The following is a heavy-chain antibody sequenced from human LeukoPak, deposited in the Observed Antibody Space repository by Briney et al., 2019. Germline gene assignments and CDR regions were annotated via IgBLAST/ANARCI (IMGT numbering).Heavy chain of an antibody. Sequence: SETLSLTCAVYGGSFSSYYWSWIRQPPGKGLEWIGEINHSGSTSYKPSLKSRVTISLDTSKNQFSLKLSSVTAADTAVYYCARTSSWFGGWFDPWGQGTLVTVSS. CDR1: GGSFSSYY. D-gene: IGHD6-13*01. CDR3: ARTSSWFGGWFDP. CDR2: INHSGST. V-gene: IGHV4-34*01. J-gene: IGHJ5*02.